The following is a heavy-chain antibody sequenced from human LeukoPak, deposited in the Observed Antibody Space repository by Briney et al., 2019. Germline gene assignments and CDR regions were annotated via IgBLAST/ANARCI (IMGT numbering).Heavy chain of an antibody. CDR1: GFTFSSYS. CDR3: AKEPDSSSWLFDY. CDR2: ISSSSSTI. Sequence: PGGSLRLSCAASGFTFSSYSMNWVRQAPGKGLEWVSYISSSSSTIYYADSVKGRFTISRDNSKNTLYLQMNSLRAEDTAVYYCAKEPDSSSWLFDYWGQGTLVTVSS. V-gene: IGHV3-48*01. J-gene: IGHJ4*02. D-gene: IGHD6-13*01.